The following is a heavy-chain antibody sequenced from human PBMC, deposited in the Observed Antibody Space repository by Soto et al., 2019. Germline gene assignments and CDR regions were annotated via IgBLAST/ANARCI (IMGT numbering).Heavy chain of an antibody. CDR1: GFTFSSYG. CDR3: ARDIGYFDWFSIWFDP. V-gene: IGHV3-33*01. D-gene: IGHD3-9*01. J-gene: IGHJ5*02. CDR2: IWYDGSNK. Sequence: GSLRLSCAASGFTFSSYGMHWVRQAPGKGLEWVAVIWYDGSNKYYADSVKGRFTISRDNSKNTLYLQMNSLRAEDTAVYYCARDIGYFDWFSIWFDPWGQGTLVTVSS.